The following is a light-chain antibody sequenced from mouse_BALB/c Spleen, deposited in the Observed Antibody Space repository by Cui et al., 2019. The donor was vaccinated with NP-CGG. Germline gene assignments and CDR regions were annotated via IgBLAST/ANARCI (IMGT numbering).Light chain of an antibody. CDR1: TGAVTTNNY. J-gene: IGLJ1*01. Sequence: HALVSQESALTTSPGEIVTLTCRSSTGAVTTNNYANWVQEKPDHLFTGLIGGTNNRAPGVPARFSGSLIGDKAALTITGAQTEDEAIYFCALWYSNHWVFGGGTKLTVL. CDR2: GTN. V-gene: IGLV1*01. CDR3: ALWYSNHWV.